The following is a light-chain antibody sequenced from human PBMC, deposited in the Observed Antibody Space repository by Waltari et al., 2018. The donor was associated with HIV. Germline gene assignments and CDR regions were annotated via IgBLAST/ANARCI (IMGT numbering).Light chain of an antibody. CDR3: AAWDDSLNAWG. J-gene: IGLJ3*02. V-gene: IGLV1-44*01. Sequence: QSVLTQPPSASGTPGQRVTISCSGSSSNIGTNTVNWYQQLPGSAPKFLMFGNHVRPSGVPDRISGSKSGTSASLASSGLRCEDEADYDCAAWDDSLNAWGFGGGTKVTVL. CDR2: GNH. CDR1: SSNIGTNT.